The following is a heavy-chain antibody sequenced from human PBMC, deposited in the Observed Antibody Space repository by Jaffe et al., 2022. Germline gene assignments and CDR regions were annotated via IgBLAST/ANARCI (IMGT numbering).Heavy chain of an antibody. CDR3: ARDGRQVHLSDILTFDY. J-gene: IGHJ4*02. Sequence: QVQLVQSGAEVKKPGASVKVSCKASGYTFTSYYMHWVRQAPGQGLEWMGIINPSGGSTSYAQKFQGRVTMTRDTSTSTVYMELSSLRSEDTAVYYCARDGRQVHLSDILTFDYWGQGTLVTVSS. D-gene: IGHD3-9*01. V-gene: IGHV1-46*01. CDR2: INPSGGST. CDR1: GYTFTSYY.